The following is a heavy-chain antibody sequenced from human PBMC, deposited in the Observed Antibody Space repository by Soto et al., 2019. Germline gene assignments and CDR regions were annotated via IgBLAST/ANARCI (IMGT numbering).Heavy chain of an antibody. CDR2: ISYDGTYK. J-gene: IGHJ6*02. CDR1: GFIFNNYA. CDR3: AKDWEVGGYKYGFYYYYGMDV. D-gene: IGHD5-18*01. V-gene: IGHV3-30*18. Sequence: QVQLVESGGGVAQPGRSLRLSCVASGFIFNNYAMHWVRQAPGKGLEWVAVISYDGTYKYYGNSVKGRFTISRDNSKNTLNLQMNSLRPKDTAVYFCAKDWEVGGYKYGFYYYYGMDVWGQGTRVTVSS.